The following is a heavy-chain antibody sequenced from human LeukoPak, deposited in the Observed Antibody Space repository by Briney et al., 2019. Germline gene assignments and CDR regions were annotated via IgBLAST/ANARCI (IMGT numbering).Heavy chain of an antibody. V-gene: IGHV4-34*01. CDR3: ARDDSGYEPFDY. CDR1: GGSFSGYY. Sequence: PSEILSLTCAVYGGSFSGYYWSWIRQPPGKGLEWIGEINHSGSTNYNPSLKSRVTISVDTSKNQFSLKLSSVTAADTAVYYCARDDSGYEPFDYWGQGTLVTVSS. CDR2: INHSGST. D-gene: IGHD5-12*01. J-gene: IGHJ4*02.